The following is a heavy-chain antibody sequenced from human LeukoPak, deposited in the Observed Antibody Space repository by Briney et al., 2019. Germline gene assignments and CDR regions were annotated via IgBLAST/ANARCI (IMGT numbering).Heavy chain of an antibody. CDR2: ISYDGSNK. V-gene: IGHV3-30*04. D-gene: IGHD3-22*01. J-gene: IGHJ5*02. CDR1: EFTFSSYA. Sequence: PGRSLRLSCAASEFTFSSYAMHWVRQAPGKGLEWVAVISYDGSNKYYADSVKGRFTISRDNSKNTLYLQMNSLRAEDTAVYYCARGLGDSSGYYNWFDPWGQGTLVTVSS. CDR3: ARGLGDSSGYYNWFDP.